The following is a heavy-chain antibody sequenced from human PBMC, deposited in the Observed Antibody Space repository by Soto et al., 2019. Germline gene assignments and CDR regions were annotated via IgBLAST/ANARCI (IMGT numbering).Heavy chain of an antibody. CDR1: GGSISSYY. Sequence: PSETLSLTCTVSGGSISSYYWSWIRQPPGKGLEWIGYIYYSGSTNYNPSLKSRVTISVDTSKNQFSLKLSSVTAADTAVYYCAREGGFNDYSNSFDYWGQGKLVNVS. V-gene: IGHV4-59*12. J-gene: IGHJ4*02. D-gene: IGHD4-4*01. CDR3: AREGGFNDYSNSFDY. CDR2: IYYSGST.